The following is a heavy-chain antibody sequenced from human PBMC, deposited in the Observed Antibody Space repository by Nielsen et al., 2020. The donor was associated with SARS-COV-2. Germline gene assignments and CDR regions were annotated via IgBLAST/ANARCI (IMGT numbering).Heavy chain of an antibody. CDR2: VSSSGGSI. Sequence: GESLKISCAASGFTFNIYAMAWVRRAPGRGLQWVTGVSSSGGSIYYTDSVKGRFSISRDNSKNTLFLLMHSLRVEDTAVYYCARDGVVRGDALDLWGQGTMVTVSS. CDR1: GFTFNIYA. V-gene: IGHV3-23*01. CDR3: ARDGVVRGDALDL. J-gene: IGHJ3*01. D-gene: IGHD3-10*01.